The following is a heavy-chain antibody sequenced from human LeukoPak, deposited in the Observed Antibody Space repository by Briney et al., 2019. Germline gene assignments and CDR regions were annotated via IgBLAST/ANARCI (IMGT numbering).Heavy chain of an antibody. CDR1: GGTFSSYA. CDR2: IIPIFGTA. Sequence: SSVKVSCKASGGTFSSYAISWVRQAPGQGLEWMGGIIPIFGTANYAQKFQGRVTITADESTSTAYMELSSLRSEDTAVYYCARAERITIFGVVTPGYYYYMDVWGKGTTVTVS. V-gene: IGHV1-69*01. D-gene: IGHD3-3*01. CDR3: ARAERITIFGVVTPGYYYYMDV. J-gene: IGHJ6*03.